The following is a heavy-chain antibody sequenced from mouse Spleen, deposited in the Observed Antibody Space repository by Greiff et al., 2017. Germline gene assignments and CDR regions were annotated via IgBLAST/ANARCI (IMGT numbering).Heavy chain of an antibody. D-gene: IGHD2-14*01. CDR2: INSNGGST. J-gene: IGHJ2*01. Sequence: DVKLVESGGGLVKPGGSLKLSCAASGFTFSSYAMSWVRQTPEKRLEWVAAINSNGGSTYYPDTVKDRFTISRDNAKNTLYLQMSRLKSEDTAVYYCARQNYRYDGRGYYFDYWGQGTTLTVSS. CDR1: GFTFSSYA. V-gene: IGHV5-6-2*01. CDR3: ARQNYRYDGRGYYFDY.